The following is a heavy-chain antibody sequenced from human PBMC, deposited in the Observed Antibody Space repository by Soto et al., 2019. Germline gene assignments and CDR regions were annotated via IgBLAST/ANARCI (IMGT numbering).Heavy chain of an antibody. CDR3: ARFSGSYSSGMDV. J-gene: IGHJ6*02. Sequence: PSETLSLTCAVSGGSISSNNWCSLLRQPPGKGLEWIGEIYHSGSTNYNPSLKSRVTISVDKSKNQFSLKLSSVTAADTAVYYCARFSGSYSSGMDVWGQGTTLTVSS. D-gene: IGHD1-26*01. CDR1: GGSISSNNW. CDR2: IYHSGST. V-gene: IGHV4-4*02.